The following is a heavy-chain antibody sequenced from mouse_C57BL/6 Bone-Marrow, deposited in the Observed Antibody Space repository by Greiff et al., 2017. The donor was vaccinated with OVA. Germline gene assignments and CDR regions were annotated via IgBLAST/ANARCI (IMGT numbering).Heavy chain of an antibody. CDR2: IHPNSGST. V-gene: IGHV1-64*01. Sequence: QVQLQQPGAELVKPGASVKLSCKASGYTFTSYWMHWVKQRPGQGLEWIGMIHPNSGSTNYNEKFKSKATLTVDKSSSTAYMQLSTLTSEDSAVYYGARSYYGSDPAGYFDVWGTGTTVTVSS. CDR3: ARSYYGSDPAGYFDV. CDR1: GYTFTSYW. D-gene: IGHD1-1*01. J-gene: IGHJ1*03.